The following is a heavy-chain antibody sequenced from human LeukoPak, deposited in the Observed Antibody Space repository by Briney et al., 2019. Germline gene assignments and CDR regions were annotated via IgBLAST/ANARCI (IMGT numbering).Heavy chain of an antibody. CDR2: MNPNNGRT. D-gene: IGHD3-16*02. CDR1: GYTFTSYD. V-gene: IGHV1-8*01. CDR3: AKERAGYTNPYYFDY. Sequence: ASVKVSCKTSGYTFTSYDINWVRQAPGQGLEWLGWMNPNNGRTGYAQTFQGRVTMTRDTSISTAYMELRSLRSEDTAVYYCAKERAGYTNPYYFDYWGQGTLVTVSS. J-gene: IGHJ4*02.